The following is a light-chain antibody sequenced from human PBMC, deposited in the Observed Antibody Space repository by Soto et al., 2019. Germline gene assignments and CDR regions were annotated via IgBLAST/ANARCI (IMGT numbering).Light chain of an antibody. Sequence: QSVLTQPPSESGAPGQRVTISCTGSSSNIGAGYDVHWYQQLPGTAPKLLIYGNSNRPSGVPDRFSGSKSGTSASLAITGLQAEDEADYYCQSYDSSRSHVVFGGGTKLTVL. V-gene: IGLV1-40*01. CDR2: GNS. CDR3: QSYDSSRSHVV. CDR1: SSNIGAGYD. J-gene: IGLJ2*01.